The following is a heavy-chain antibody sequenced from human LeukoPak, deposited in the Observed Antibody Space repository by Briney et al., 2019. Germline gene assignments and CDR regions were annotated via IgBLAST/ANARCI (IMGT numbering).Heavy chain of an antibody. Sequence: GGSLRLSCAASGFTFNNYGMHWVRQAPGKGLEWVAVIRSDGNNKYYVDSVKGRFTVSRDKSKNTLYLQMNSLRAEDTAVYYCAREYSGSYYVAAFDVWHQAPLATVSS. D-gene: IGHD1-26*01. V-gene: IGHV3-33*01. CDR2: IRSDGNNK. CDR3: AREYSGSYYVAAFDV. CDR1: GFTFNNYG. J-gene: IGHJ3*01.